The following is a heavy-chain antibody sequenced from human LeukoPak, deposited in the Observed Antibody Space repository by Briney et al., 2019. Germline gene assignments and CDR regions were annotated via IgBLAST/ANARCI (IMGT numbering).Heavy chain of an antibody. CDR3: ARGIYNYYYAMDV. D-gene: IGHD3-3*02. J-gene: IGHJ6*02. CDR2: ISDSGGST. CDR1: GLSFSSYA. V-gene: IGHV3-23*01. Sequence: PGGSLRLSCAASGLSFSSYAMSWVRQAPGKGLEWVSVISDSGGSTNYADSVKGRFTISRDNSKNTLYLQMNSLRAEDTAVYYCARGIYNYYYAMDVWGQGTTVTVSS.